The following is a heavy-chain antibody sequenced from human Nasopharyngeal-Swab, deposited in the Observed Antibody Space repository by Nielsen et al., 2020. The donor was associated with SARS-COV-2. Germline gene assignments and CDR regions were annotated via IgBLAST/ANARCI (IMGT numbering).Heavy chain of an antibody. D-gene: IGHD3-22*01. CDR3: ARVVLDSSGYYYPVNAFDT. J-gene: IGHJ3*02. Sequence: WIRQPPGKGLEWVSSISSSSSYIYYADSVKGRFTISRDNAKNSLYLQMNSLRAEDTAVYYCARVVLDSSGYYYPVNAFDTWGQGTMVTVSS. CDR2: ISSSSSYI. V-gene: IGHV3-21*01.